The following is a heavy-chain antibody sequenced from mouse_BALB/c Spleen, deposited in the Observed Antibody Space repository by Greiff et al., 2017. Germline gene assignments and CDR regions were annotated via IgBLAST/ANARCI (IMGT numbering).Heavy chain of an antibody. Sequence: EVKVVESGGGLVQPGGSRKLSCAASGFTFSSFGMHWVRQAPEKGLEWVAYISSGSSTIYYADTVKGRFTISRDNPKNTLFLQMTSLRSEDTAMYYCARGYGSSLWDFDYWGQGTTLTVSS. CDR3: ARGYGSSLWDFDY. CDR1: GFTFSSFG. CDR2: ISSGSSTI. J-gene: IGHJ2*01. D-gene: IGHD1-1*01. V-gene: IGHV5-17*02.